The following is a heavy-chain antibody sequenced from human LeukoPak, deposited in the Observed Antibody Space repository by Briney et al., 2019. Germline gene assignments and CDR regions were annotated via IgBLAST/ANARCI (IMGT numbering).Heavy chain of an antibody. J-gene: IGHJ4*02. CDR3: ARDCHVDCSTRL. Sequence: ASVKVSCKSSGYTFTNYGISWVRQAPGQGLEWMGWISAYNGNTNYAQNIQGRVTMTTDTSTSTAYMELRSLRSDDTAVYYCARDCHVDCSTRLWGQGTLVTVSS. CDR1: GYTFTNYG. D-gene: IGHD2-2*01. V-gene: IGHV1-18*01. CDR2: ISAYNGNT.